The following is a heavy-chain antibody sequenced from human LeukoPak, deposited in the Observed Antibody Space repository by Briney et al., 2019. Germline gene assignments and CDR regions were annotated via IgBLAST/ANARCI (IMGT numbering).Heavy chain of an antibody. V-gene: IGHV4-39*07. CDR3: ARDGVGNTIGLGY. Sequence: SGPGLVKPSQTLPLTCTVSGGSISRSSYYWAWIRQSPGKGLEWIGSIYYSGSTYYNPSLKSRVTISVDTSKNQFSLKLSSVTAADTAVYYCARDGVGNTIGLGYWGQGILVTVSS. CDR1: GGSISRSSYY. CDR2: IYYSGST. J-gene: IGHJ4*02. D-gene: IGHD1-26*01.